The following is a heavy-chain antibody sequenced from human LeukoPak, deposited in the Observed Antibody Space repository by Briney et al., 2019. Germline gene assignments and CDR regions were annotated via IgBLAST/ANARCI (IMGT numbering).Heavy chain of an antibody. J-gene: IGHJ3*02. Sequence: HGESLKISCKGSGYSFTSYWIGWVRQMPGKGLEWMGIIYPGDSDTRYSPSFQGQVTISADKSISTAYLQWSSLKASDTAMCYCARRVSATGDRDAFDIWGQGTMVTVSS. CDR2: IYPGDSDT. D-gene: IGHD7-27*01. CDR3: ARRVSATGDRDAFDI. V-gene: IGHV5-51*01. CDR1: GYSFTSYW.